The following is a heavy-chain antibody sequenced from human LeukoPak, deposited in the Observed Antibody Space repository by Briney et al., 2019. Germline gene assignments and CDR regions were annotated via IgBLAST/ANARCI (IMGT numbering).Heavy chain of an antibody. CDR2: IKCESGGT. J-gene: IGHJ4*02. CDR1: GYTFTAYY. CDR3: VGSNWAAGAAFDS. V-gene: IGHV1-2*02. D-gene: IGHD6-13*01. Sequence: ASVKVSCKASGYTFTAYYMHGVRQAPGQGREWMGWIKCESGGTEYSRNYRGRFTMTGDTPISTAYMELTRLTSDATAVYYCVGSNWAAGAAFDSWGQGTQVTVSS.